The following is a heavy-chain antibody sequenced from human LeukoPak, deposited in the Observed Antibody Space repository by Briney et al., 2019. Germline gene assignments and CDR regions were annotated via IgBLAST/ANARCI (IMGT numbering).Heavy chain of an antibody. J-gene: IGHJ6*02. Sequence: PGGSLRLSCAASGFTFSSYAMSWVRQAPGKGLDWVSAISGSGGDTYYPDSVKGRFTISRDNSKNMLYLQMNSLRAEDTAVYYCARDGGYGSGTDYYGMDVWGQGTTVTVSS. V-gene: IGHV3-23*01. CDR1: GFTFSSYA. CDR2: ISGSGGDT. D-gene: IGHD3-10*01. CDR3: ARDGGYGSGTDYYGMDV.